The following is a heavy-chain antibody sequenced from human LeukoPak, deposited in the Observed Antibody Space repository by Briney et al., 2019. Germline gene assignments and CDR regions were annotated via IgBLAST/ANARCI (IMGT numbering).Heavy chain of an antibody. Sequence: SSETLSLTCTVSGASISSDTYFWSWIRQTAGTGLEWIGRISSTGRTDYNPSLTSRVTISVDTSKNQISMKLSSVTAAETAVYYCAKGAGPPWFDPWGQGTLVTVSS. CDR3: AKGAGPPWFDP. V-gene: IGHV4-61*02. D-gene: IGHD6-19*01. CDR1: GASISSDTYF. CDR2: ISSTGRT. J-gene: IGHJ5*02.